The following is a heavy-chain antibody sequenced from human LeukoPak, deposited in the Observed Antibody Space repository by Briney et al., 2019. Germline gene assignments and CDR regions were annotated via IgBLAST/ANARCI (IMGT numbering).Heavy chain of an antibody. J-gene: IGHJ3*02. D-gene: IGHD3-22*01. Sequence: PSETLPLTCTVSSGSISTGNYYWRWVRQPPGEALAGIRDIFYIGSTYYSPSRKSRVTISLDTTRNQFSLNLISVNAAAPAFYSCAKANGYGLIDIWGQGTMVTVSS. CDR1: SGSISTGNYY. V-gene: IGHV4-39*07. CDR2: IFYIGST. CDR3: AKANGYGLIDI.